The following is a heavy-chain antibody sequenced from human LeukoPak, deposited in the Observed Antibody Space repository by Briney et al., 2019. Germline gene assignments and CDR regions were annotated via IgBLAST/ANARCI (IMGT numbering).Heavy chain of an antibody. D-gene: IGHD1-26*01. CDR1: GDSISSSNYY. CDR2: IYYSGST. J-gene: IGHJ4*02. Sequence: SETLSLTCTVSGDSISSSNYYWGWIRQPPGKGLEWIGSIYYSGSTYYNPSLKSRVTISVDTSKNQFSLKLSSVTAADTAVYYCAGQWASYFDYWGQGTLVTVSS. CDR3: AGQWASYFDY. V-gene: IGHV4-39*01.